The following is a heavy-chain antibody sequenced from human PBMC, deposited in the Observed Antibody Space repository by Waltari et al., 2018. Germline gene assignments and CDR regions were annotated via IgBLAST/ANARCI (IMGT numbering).Heavy chain of an antibody. V-gene: IGHV3-53*01. Sequence: HLVESGGGLIQPGGSLRLSCAAAGFTVTNYYVSWVRQAPGRGLECVSVIYSAVTTYYADSVKGRFTISRDTFRNTLYLQMDNLRPDDTAVYYCARGNTASLDYWGQGTLVTVSS. CDR3: ARGNTASLDY. CDR1: GFTVTNYY. CDR2: IYSAVTT. J-gene: IGHJ4*02. D-gene: IGHD2-21*02.